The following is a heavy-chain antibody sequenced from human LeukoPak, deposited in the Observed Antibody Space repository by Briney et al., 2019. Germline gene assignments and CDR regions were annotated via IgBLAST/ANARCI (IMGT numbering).Heavy chain of an antibody. CDR2: IIPIFGTA. J-gene: IGHJ3*02. Sequence: VASVKVSCQASGGTFSSYAISWVRQAPGQGLEWMGGIIPIFGTANYAQKFQGRVTITADESTSTAYMELRSLRSDDTAVYYCARDLEERAFDIWGQGTMVTVSS. CDR1: GGTFSSYA. CDR3: ARDLEERAFDI. V-gene: IGHV1-69*13. D-gene: IGHD1-26*01.